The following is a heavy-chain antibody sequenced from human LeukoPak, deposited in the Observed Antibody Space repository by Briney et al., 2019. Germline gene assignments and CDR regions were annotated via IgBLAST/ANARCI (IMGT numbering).Heavy chain of an antibody. Sequence: ASVKVSCRASGYTFTGYYMHWVRHAPGQGLEWMGWINPNSGGTNYAQKFQGRVTMTRDTSISTAYMELSRLRSDDTAVYYCARGVVPYNWFDPWGQGTLVTVSS. V-gene: IGHV1-2*02. D-gene: IGHD2-15*01. CDR1: GYTFTGYY. CDR2: INPNSGGT. J-gene: IGHJ5*02. CDR3: ARGVVPYNWFDP.